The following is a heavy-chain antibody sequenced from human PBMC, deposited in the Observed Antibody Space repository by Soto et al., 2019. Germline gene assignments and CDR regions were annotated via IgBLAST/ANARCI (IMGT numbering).Heavy chain of an antibody. J-gene: IGHJ5*02. D-gene: IGHD6-13*01. CDR2: VFYSGSP. V-gene: IGHV4-39*01. Sequence: QLQLQESGPGLVKPSETLSLTCIVSGGSISSSSYYWGWIRQPPGKGLEWIGSVFYSGSPYYNPFLKSRVTISVDTSKNQFSLRLNSVTAADTAVYYCARHRYNSNWYNWFDPWGQGTLVTVSS. CDR3: ARHRYNSNWYNWFDP. CDR1: GGSISSSSYY.